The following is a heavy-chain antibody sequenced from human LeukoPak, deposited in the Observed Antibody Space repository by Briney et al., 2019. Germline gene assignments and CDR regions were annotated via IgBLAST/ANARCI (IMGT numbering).Heavy chain of an antibody. V-gene: IGHV3-7*01. CDR1: GLTFRTYW. Sequence: GGSLRLSCAASGLTFRTYWMSWVRQAPGQGLEWVANINLDGNEVHYVDSLKDRFTISRDNARNSLYLQMSSLRAEDTAVYYCASGRHDFVHWGHGTLVTVSS. D-gene: IGHD3-16*01. J-gene: IGHJ4*01. CDR2: INLDGNEV. CDR3: ASGRHDFVH.